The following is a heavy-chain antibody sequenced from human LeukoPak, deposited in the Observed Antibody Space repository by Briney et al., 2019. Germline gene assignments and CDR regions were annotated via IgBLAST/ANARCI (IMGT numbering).Heavy chain of an antibody. CDR2: IYHSGST. J-gene: IGHJ4*02. CDR3: ARAVYSSGLDY. V-gene: IGHV4-59*08. D-gene: IGHD6-19*01. CDR1: GGSISSYY. Sequence: PSETLSLTCTVSGGSISSYYWSWIRQPPGKGLEWIGDIYHSGSTNYNPSLKSRVTISVDTSKNQFSLKLSSVTAADTAVYYCARAVYSSGLDYWGQGTLVTVSS.